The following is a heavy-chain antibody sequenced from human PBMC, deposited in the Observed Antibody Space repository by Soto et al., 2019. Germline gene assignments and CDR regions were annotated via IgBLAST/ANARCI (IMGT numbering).Heavy chain of an antibody. V-gene: IGHV3-64*01. Sequence: GGSLRLSCAASGFIFSNYAIHWVRQAPGKGLEYVSAINSHGDSTYYANSVKGRFTISRDNSKNTLYLQMGSLRTEDMAVYYCARRDGYNFDYWGQGTLVTVSS. D-gene: IGHD5-12*01. J-gene: IGHJ4*02. CDR2: INSHGDST. CDR3: ARRDGYNFDY. CDR1: GFIFSNYA.